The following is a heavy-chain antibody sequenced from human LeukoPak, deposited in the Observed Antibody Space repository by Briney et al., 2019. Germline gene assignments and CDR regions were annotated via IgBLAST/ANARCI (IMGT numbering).Heavy chain of an antibody. V-gene: IGHV3-23*01. CDR1: GFSFSSYA. CDR3: IPQGRVGATSFDY. J-gene: IGHJ4*02. CDR2: MSGSGEGT. Sequence: PGGSLRLSCAASGFSFSSYAMSWVRQAPGKGLEWVSAMSGSGEGTNYADSVKGRFTISRDNSKNTLYLQMNSLRAEDTAVYYCIPQGRVGATSFDYWGQGTLVTVSS. D-gene: IGHD1-26*01.